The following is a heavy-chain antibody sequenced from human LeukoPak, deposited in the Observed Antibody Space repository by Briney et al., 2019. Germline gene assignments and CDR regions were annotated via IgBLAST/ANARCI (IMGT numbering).Heavy chain of an antibody. V-gene: IGHV3-74*01. CDR2: INSDGTST. Sequence: GGSLRLSCAASGFTFSSYWMHWVRHAPGKGLVWVSRINSDGTSTNYADSVKGRFTISRDNAKNTLYLQMNSLRVDDTAVYYCASDKGYYGSGSYTYFDYWGQGTLVTVSS. CDR3: ASDKGYYGSGSYTYFDY. CDR1: GFTFSSYW. D-gene: IGHD3-10*01. J-gene: IGHJ4*02.